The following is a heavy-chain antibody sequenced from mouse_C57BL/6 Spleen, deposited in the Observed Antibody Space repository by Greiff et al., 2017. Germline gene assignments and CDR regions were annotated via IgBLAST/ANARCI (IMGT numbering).Heavy chain of an antibody. CDR3: ARRVITTVVADYAMDY. D-gene: IGHD1-1*01. CDR2: INPNNGGT. V-gene: IGHV1-18*01. Sequence: EVQLQQSGPELVKPGASVKIPCKASGYTFTDYNMDWVKQSHGKSLEWIGDINPNNGGTIYNQKFKGKGTLTVDKSSSTAYMELRSLTSEDTAVYYCARRVITTVVADYAMDYWGQGTSVTVSS. J-gene: IGHJ4*01. CDR1: GYTFTDYN.